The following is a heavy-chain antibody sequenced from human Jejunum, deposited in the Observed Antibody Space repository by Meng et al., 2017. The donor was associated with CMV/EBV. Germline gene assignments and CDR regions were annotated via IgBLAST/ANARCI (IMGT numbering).Heavy chain of an antibody. D-gene: IGHD3-3*01. Sequence: SGLTPSSYTMTWIRQAPGKGLEWVASLSSGNTYIYYADSVRGRFTISRDKDKNSVFLQMNSLRAEDTAVYYCARSYDFWSGRPWFDPWGQGTLVTVSS. CDR1: GLTPSSYT. V-gene: IGHV3-21*01. CDR2: LSSGNTYI. CDR3: ARSYDFWSGRPWFDP. J-gene: IGHJ5*02.